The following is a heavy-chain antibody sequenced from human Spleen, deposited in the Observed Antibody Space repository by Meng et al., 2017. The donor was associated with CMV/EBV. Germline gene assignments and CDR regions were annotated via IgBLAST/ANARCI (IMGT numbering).Heavy chain of an antibody. CDR2: IYTSGST. CDR3: ATEKMGSVGY. D-gene: IGHD2-15*01. CDR1: GGSISSYY. Sequence: GRLEDLVRGRLWPSATLPLTCTVSGGSISSYYWSWIRRPAGKGLEWIGRIYTSGSTNYNPSLKSRVTMSVDTSKNQFSLKLSSVTAADTAVYYCATEKMGSVGYWGQGTLVTVSS. J-gene: IGHJ4*02. V-gene: IGHV4-4*07.